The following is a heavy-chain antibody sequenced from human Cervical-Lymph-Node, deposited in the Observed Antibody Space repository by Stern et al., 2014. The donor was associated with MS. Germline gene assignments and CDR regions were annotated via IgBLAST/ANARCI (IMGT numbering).Heavy chain of an antibody. V-gene: IGHV4-59*08. J-gene: IGHJ3*02. D-gene: IGHD3-10*01. CDR2: ISYTGST. CDR1: GGSINSHY. CDR3: ARHEVLLWFGVDDAFDI. Sequence: QVQLVQSGPGLVKPSETLSLSCTVSGGSINSHYWSWIRQPPGKGLEWIGYISYTGSTSYNPSLNRRVTISVDTSKNQFSLRLRFVTAADTAVYYCARHEVLLWFGVDDAFDIWGQGTMVTVSS.